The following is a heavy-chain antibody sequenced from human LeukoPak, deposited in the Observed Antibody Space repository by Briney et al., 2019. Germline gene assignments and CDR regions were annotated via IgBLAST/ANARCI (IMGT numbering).Heavy chain of an antibody. CDR3: ARDQLYCSGGTCYFEY. CDR2: IRGDGSST. J-gene: IGHJ4*02. CDR1: GFAFSSYW. Sequence: GGSLRLSCAASGFAFSSYWMHWVRQAPGKGLVWVSRIRGDGSSTTYADSVKGRFTISRDNAKNTLYLQMNSLRAEDTAVYFCARDQLYCSGGTCYFEYWGQGTLVTVSS. D-gene: IGHD2-15*01. V-gene: IGHV3-74*01.